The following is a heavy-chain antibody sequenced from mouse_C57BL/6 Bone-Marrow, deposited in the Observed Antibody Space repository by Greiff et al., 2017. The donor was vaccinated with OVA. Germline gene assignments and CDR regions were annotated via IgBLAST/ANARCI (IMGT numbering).Heavy chain of an antibody. CDR2: IYPRSGNT. Sequence: VQLQRSGAELARPGASVKLSCKASGYTFTSYGISWVKQRTGQGLEWIGEIYPRSGNTYYNEKFKGKATLTADKSSSTAYMELRSLTSEDSAVYFCARGGLAYWGQGTTLTVSS. CDR3: ARGGLAY. CDR1: GYTFTSYG. J-gene: IGHJ2*01. V-gene: IGHV1-81*01. D-gene: IGHD3-3*01.